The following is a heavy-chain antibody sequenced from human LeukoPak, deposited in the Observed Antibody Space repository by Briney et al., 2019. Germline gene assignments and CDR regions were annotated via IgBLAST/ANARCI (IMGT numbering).Heavy chain of an antibody. CDR3: ARHSGSGWQALGY. CDR2: TSYNGNT. J-gene: IGHJ4*02. CDR1: GYTFSNYG. D-gene: IGHD6-19*01. V-gene: IGHV1-18*04. Sequence: ASVKVSCKASGYTFSNYGISWVRQAPGLGLEWMGWTSYNGNTNYAQKFQDRVTMTTDTSTTTAYTELRSLESDDTAVYHCARHSGSGWQALGYWGQGTLVTVSS.